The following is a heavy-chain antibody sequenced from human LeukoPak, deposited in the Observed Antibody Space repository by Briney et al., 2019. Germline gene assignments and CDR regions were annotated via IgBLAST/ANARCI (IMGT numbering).Heavy chain of an antibody. Sequence: PSETLSLTCTVSGGSISSYYWSWIRQPPGKGLEWLGYIYYSGSTNYNPSLKSRVTISVDTSKNQFSLKLSSVTAADTAVYYCARSQYGYSYGYVLDYWGQGTLVTVSS. CDR2: IYYSGST. V-gene: IGHV4-59*01. D-gene: IGHD5-18*01. J-gene: IGHJ4*02. CDR1: GGSISSYY. CDR3: ARSQYGYSYGYVLDY.